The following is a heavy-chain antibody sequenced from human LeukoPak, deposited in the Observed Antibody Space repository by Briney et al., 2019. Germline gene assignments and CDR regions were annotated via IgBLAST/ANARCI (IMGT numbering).Heavy chain of an antibody. V-gene: IGHV1-46*01. Sequence: ASVKVSCKASGYTFTSYYLHWVRQAPGQGGEWMGIINPSTGGTSYAQRFQGRVTMARDTSTSTVYMEFSSLRSEDTAVFYCARDFEWRVDQFLRGHAFDIWGQGTMVTVSS. J-gene: IGHJ3*02. CDR1: GYTFTSYY. CDR2: INPSTGGT. CDR3: ARDFEWRVDQFLRGHAFDI. D-gene: IGHD4-17*01.